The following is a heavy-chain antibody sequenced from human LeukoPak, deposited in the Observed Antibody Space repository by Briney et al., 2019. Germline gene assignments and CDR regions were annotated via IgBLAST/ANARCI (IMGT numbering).Heavy chain of an antibody. Sequence: SQTLSLTCTVSGGSISSGGYYWSRIRQHPGKGLEWIGYIYYSGSTYYNPSLKSRVTISVDTSKNQFSLKLSSVTAADTAAYYCARATYCSSTSCYTISEYFQHWGQGTLVTVSS. CDR3: ARATYCSSTSCYTISEYFQH. D-gene: IGHD2-2*02. V-gene: IGHV4-31*03. CDR2: IYYSGST. J-gene: IGHJ1*01. CDR1: GGSISSGGYY.